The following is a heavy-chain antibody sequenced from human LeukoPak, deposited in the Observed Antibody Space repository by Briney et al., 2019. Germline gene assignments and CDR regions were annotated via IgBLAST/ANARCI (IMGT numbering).Heavy chain of an antibody. J-gene: IGHJ4*02. Sequence: PGGSLRLSCAASGFTFSSYAMSWVRQAPGKGLEWVSAISGSGGRTHYADFVKGRFTISRDSSKNTMYLQMNSLRAEDTAVYHCAKATSYCGGDCQFYFDSWGQGTLVTVSS. V-gene: IGHV3-23*01. CDR3: AKATSYCGGDCQFYFDS. CDR1: GFTFSSYA. CDR2: ISGSGGRT. D-gene: IGHD2-21*02.